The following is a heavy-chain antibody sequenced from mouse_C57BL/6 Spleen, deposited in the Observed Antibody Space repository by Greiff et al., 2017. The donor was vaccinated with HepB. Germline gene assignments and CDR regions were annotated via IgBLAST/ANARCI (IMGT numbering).Heavy chain of an antibody. V-gene: IGHV2-6-1*01. CDR1: GFSLTSYG. Sequence: VQRVESGPGLVAPSQSLSITCTVSGFSLTSYGVHWVRQPPGKGLEWLVVIWSDGSTTYNSALKSRLSISKDNSKSQVFLKMNSLQTDDTAMYYCARHELGDGYYDYYAMDYWGQGTSVTVSS. CDR3: ARHELGDGYYDYYAMDY. D-gene: IGHD2-3*01. J-gene: IGHJ4*01. CDR2: IWSDGST.